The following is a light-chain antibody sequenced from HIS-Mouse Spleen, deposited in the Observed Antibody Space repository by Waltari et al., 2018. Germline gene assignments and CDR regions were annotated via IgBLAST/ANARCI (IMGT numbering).Light chain of an antibody. Sequence: SYELTQPPSVSVSPGQTARITCSGDALPNKYAYWYQQKSGQAPVLVIYENSKRPSGIPERFSDSRSGTMATLTISGAQVEDEADYYCESTDSSGNHRVFGGGTKLTVL. V-gene: IGLV3-10*01. J-gene: IGLJ2*01. CDR2: ENS. CDR1: ALPNKY. CDR3: ESTDSSGNHRV.